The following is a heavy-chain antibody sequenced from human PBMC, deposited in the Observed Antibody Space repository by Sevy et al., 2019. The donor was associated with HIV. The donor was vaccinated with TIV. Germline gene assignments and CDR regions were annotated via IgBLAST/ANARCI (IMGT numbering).Heavy chain of an antibody. CDR3: ARGGDDYYDSSGYYTFDY. J-gene: IGHJ4*02. V-gene: IGHV3-53*01. CDR2: IYSGGST. CDR1: GFTVSSNY. Sequence: GGSLRLSCAASGFTVSSNYMSWVRQAPGKGLEWVSVIYSGGSTYYADSVKGRFTISRDNSKNTLYLQMNGLRAEDTAVYYCARGGDDYYDSSGYYTFDYWGQGTLVTVSS. D-gene: IGHD3-22*01.